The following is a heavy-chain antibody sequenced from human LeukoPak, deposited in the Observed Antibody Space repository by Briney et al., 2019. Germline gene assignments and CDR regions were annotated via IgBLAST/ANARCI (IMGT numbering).Heavy chain of an antibody. CDR1: GFTFSSYS. CDR3: AMSGVAANSGGGYFDY. Sequence: PGGSLRLSWAASGFTFSSYSMNWVRQATGKGLEWVSYISSSGSTIYYADSVKGRFTISRDNAKNSLYLQMNSLRAEDTAVYYCAMSGVAANSGGGYFDYWGQGTLVTVSS. CDR2: ISSSGSTI. V-gene: IGHV3-48*04. J-gene: IGHJ4*02. D-gene: IGHD2-15*01.